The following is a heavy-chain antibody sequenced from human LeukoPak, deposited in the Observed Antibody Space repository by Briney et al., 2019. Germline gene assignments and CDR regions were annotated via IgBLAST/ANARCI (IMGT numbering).Heavy chain of an antibody. CDR2: IYYSGST. V-gene: IGHV4-59*12. D-gene: IGHD3-22*01. J-gene: IGHJ3*02. Sequence: SETLSLTCTVSGGSISSYYWSWIRQPPGKGLEWIGDIYYSGSTNYNPSLKSRVTISVDTSKNQFSLKLSSVTAADTAVYYCATFTMIVVVSLSDAFDIWGQGTMVTVSS. CDR3: ATFTMIVVVSLSDAFDI. CDR1: GGSISSYY.